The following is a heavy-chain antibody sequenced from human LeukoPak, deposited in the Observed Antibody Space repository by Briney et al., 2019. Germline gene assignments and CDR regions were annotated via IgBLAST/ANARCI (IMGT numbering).Heavy chain of an antibody. CDR3: AKLGLDAFDI. D-gene: IGHD6-13*01. CDR2: ISSSSSYI. J-gene: IGHJ3*02. Sequence: GRSLRLSCAASGFTFSSYSMNWVRQAPGKGLEWVSSISSSSSYIYYADSVKGRFTISRDNAKNSLYLQMNSLRAEDTAVYYCAKLGLDAFDIWGQGTMVTVSS. V-gene: IGHV3-21*01. CDR1: GFTFSSYS.